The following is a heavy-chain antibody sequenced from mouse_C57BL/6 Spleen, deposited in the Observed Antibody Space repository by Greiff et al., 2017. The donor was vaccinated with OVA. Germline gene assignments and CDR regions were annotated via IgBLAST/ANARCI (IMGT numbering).Heavy chain of an antibody. J-gene: IGHJ1*03. CDR1: GYSITSGYY. Sequence: EVKLMESGPGLVKPSQSLSLTCSVTGYSITSGYYWNWIRQFPGNKLEWMGYISYDGSNNYNPSLKNRISITRDTSKNQFFLKLNSVTTEDTATYYCAREKSYYLRYFDVWGTGTTVTVSS. V-gene: IGHV3-6*01. CDR3: AREKSYYLRYFDV. CDR2: ISYDGSN. D-gene: IGHD1-1*01.